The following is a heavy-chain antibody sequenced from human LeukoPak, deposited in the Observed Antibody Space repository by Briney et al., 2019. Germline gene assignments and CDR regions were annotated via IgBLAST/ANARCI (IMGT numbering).Heavy chain of an antibody. CDR1: GFTFRTYS. CDR2: ISSTSSSI. Sequence: GGSLRLSCAASGFTFRTYSMNWVRQAPGKGLEWVSYISSTSSSINYADSVKGRFTISRDNAKNSLYLQMSSLRDEDTAVYYCARGTYITTWYYDFWGQGTLVTVSS. CDR3: ARGTYITTWYYDF. D-gene: IGHD1-14*01. J-gene: IGHJ4*02. V-gene: IGHV3-48*02.